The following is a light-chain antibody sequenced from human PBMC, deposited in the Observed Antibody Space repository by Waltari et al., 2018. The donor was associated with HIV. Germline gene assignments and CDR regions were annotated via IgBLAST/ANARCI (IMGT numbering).Light chain of an antibody. CDR2: DNG. Sequence: LPTQPPPAARAPGTRVTIPCTRPPHNMRPRHHAPRSQQLPGTAPKLLIYDNGHRPLGVAARFSGSKSGTSASRASAGLQPEDDAEYYYQSYYSSLSVYVRFGGGTILTVL. V-gene: IGLV1-40*01. CDR1: PHNMRPRHH. J-gene: IGLJ2*01. CDR3: QSYYSSLSVYVR.